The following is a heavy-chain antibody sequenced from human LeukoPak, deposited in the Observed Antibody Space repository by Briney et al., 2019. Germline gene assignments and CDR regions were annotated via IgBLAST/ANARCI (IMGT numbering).Heavy chain of an antibody. J-gene: IGHJ4*02. V-gene: IGHV3-15*01. Sequence: PGGSLRLSCAASGFTFSNAWMSWVRQAPGKGLEWVGRIKSKTDGGTTDYAAPVKGRFTISRDDSKNTPYLQMNSLKTEDTAVYYCTTVPPAYYYDSSGYYYEYWGQGTLVTVSS. CDR1: GFTFSNAW. CDR3: TTVPPAYYYDSSGYYYEY. CDR2: IKSKTDGGTT. D-gene: IGHD3-22*01.